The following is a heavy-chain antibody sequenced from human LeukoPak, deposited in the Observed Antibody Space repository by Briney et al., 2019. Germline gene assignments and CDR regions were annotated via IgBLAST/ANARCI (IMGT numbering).Heavy chain of an antibody. D-gene: IGHD3-10*01. J-gene: IGHJ6*03. CDR2: VWFDGSNK. Sequence: GRSLRLSCAASGFTFSSYGMHWVRQAPGKGLEWVAVVWFDGSNKYYADSVKGRFTISRDNSKNTLYLQMNSLRAEDTAVYYCARDPNYGSGSYYIGLDYMDVWGKGTTVTVSS. CDR3: ARDPNYGSGSYYIGLDYMDV. CDR1: GFTFSSYG. V-gene: IGHV3-33*01.